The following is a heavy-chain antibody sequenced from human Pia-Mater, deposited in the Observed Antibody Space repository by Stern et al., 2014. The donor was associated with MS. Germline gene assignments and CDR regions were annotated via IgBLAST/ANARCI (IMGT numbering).Heavy chain of an antibody. V-gene: IGHV1-69*01. CDR1: GGTFSDNA. CDR2: IIPIFGAA. CDR3: ARGAYCGGDCYWGWFDS. J-gene: IGHJ5*01. D-gene: IGHD2-21*02. Sequence: VPLEESGAEVKKPGYSVKVSCKVSGGTFSDNAFSWVRQAPGQGLEWMGGIIPIFGAADCAQNFQGRVTITADESTSTVYMEMSSLRSEDTAVYHCARGAYCGGDCYWGWFDSWGQGTMVTVSS.